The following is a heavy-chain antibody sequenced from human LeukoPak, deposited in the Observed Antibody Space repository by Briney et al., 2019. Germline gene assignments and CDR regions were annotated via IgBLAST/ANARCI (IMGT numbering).Heavy chain of an antibody. Sequence: PGGSLRLSCAASGFTFSSYGMHWVRQAPGKGLEWVAVISYDGSNKYYADSVKGRFTISRDNSKNTLYLQMNSLRAEDTAVYYCAMRYGDYVVNWSQGTLVTVSS. D-gene: IGHD4-17*01. J-gene: IGHJ4*02. CDR3: AMRYGDYVVN. CDR2: ISYDGSNK. CDR1: GFTFSSYG. V-gene: IGHV3-30*03.